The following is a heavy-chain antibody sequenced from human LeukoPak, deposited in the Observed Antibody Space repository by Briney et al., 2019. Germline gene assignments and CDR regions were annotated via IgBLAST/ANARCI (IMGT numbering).Heavy chain of an antibody. CDR1: GYTFTSYG. J-gene: IGHJ3*02. D-gene: IGHD3-22*01. Sequence: ASVKVSFKASGYTFTSYGISWVRQAPGQGLGWMGWISAYNGNTNYAQKLQGRVTMTTDTSTSTAYMELRSLRSDDTAVYYCARDWNYYDSSGYYQAAFDIWGQGTMVTVSS. CDR3: ARDWNYYDSSGYYQAAFDI. CDR2: ISAYNGNT. V-gene: IGHV1-18*01.